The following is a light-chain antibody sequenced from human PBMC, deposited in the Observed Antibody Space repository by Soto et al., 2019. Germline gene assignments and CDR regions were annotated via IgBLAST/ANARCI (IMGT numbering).Light chain of an antibody. V-gene: IGKV3-15*01. J-gene: IGKJ2*01. CDR2: GAS. CDR1: QSVSSN. CDR3: LQRSNWPYT. Sequence: EIVMTQSPATLSVSPGERATLSCRASQSVSSNLAWYQQKPGQAPRLLIYGASTRATGIPARFSGSGSGTEFTLTISSLEPEDFAVYYCLQRSNWPYTFGQGTSLEIK.